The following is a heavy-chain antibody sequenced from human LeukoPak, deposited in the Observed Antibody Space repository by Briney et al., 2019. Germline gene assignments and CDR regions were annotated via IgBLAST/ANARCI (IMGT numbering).Heavy chain of an antibody. V-gene: IGHV3-23*01. Sequence: PGESLRLSCAASGFTFSGFAMTWVRQAPGKGLEWVSSIGSDEKTPYSETVRGRFAISRDNSKSMVYLQMNTLRAEDTALYYCARDLHYYVPMDVWGQGTTVTVSS. J-gene: IGHJ6*02. CDR2: IGSDEKT. D-gene: IGHD3-10*02. CDR3: ARDLHYYVPMDV. CDR1: GFTFSGFA.